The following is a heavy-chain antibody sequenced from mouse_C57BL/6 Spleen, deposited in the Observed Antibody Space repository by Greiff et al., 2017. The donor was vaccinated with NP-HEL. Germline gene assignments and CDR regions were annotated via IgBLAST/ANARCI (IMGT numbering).Heavy chain of an antibody. CDR1: GFNINNTY. V-gene: IGHV14-3*01. CDR2: IGPANGNT. CDR3: APITTVVAPMDC. J-gene: IGHJ4*01. Sequence: VQLQQSVAEFVRPGASVKLSCTASGFNINNTYMYWVKQRPEQGLEWIGRIGPANGNTKYAPNFKGKSTITADTSSNTAYLQLSSLTSEDTAIYYCAPITTVVAPMDCWGQGTSVTVSS. D-gene: IGHD1-1*01.